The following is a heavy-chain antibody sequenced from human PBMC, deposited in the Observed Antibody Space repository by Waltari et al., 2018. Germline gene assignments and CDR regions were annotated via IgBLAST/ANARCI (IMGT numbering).Heavy chain of an antibody. J-gene: IGHJ4*02. V-gene: IGHV4-38-2*02. D-gene: IGHD4-4*01. CDR2: IYRSGTT. CDR1: GYSISSGYY. Sequence: QVQLQESGPGLVKPSETLSLTCTVSGYSISSGYYWGWIRQPPGKGLEWIGSIYRSGTTYYNPSLKSRVTISIDASKNQFSLKLSSVTAADTAMYYCAGDYGNQINYFDFWGQGTLVTVSS. CDR3: AGDYGNQINYFDF.